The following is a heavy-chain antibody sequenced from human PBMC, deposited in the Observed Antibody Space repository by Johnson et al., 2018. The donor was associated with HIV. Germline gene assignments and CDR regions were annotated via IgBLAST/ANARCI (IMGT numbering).Heavy chain of an antibody. V-gene: IGHV3-30*03. CDR1: VFTVSGNY. CDR3: TTDPWGSDAFDI. D-gene: IGHD7-27*01. J-gene: IGHJ3*02. Sequence: QEKLVESGGGLVQPGGSLRLSYAASVFTVSGNYMSWVRQAPGKGLEWVAVISKDGANNYHADSVKGRFTISRDNSKNTLYLQMNSLKTEDTAVYYCTTDPWGSDAFDIWCQGTMVTVSS. CDR2: ISKDGANN.